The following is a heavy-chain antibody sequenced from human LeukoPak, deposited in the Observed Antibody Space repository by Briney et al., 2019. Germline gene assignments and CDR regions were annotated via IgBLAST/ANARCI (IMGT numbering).Heavy chain of an antibody. V-gene: IGHV4-34*01. J-gene: IGHJ3*02. Sequence: SETLSLTCAVYGGSFSGYYWSWIRQPPGKGLEWIGEINHSGSTNYNPSLKSRITISVDTSKNQFSLKLSSVTAADTAVYYCARGEYSYGIDAFDIWGQGTMVTVSS. CDR2: INHSGST. CDR3: ARGEYSYGIDAFDI. D-gene: IGHD5-18*01. CDR1: GGSFSGYY.